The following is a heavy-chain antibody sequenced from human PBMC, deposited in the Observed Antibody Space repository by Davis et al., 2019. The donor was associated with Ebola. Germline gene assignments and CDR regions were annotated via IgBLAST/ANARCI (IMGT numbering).Heavy chain of an antibody. CDR1: GFTFDDYA. V-gene: IGHV3-9*01. CDR3: AKSSSSWLPFDY. J-gene: IGHJ4*02. Sequence: GGSLRLSCAASGFTFDDYAMHWVRQAPRKGLEWVSGISWNSGSIGYADSVKGRFTISRDNAKNSLYLQMNSLRAEDTALYYCAKSSSSWLPFDYWGQGTLVTVSS. CDR2: ISWNSGSI. D-gene: IGHD6-13*01.